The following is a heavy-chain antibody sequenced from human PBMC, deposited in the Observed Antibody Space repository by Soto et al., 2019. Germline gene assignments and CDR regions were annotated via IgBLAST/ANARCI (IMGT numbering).Heavy chain of an antibody. CDR2: ISVYNGNT. CDR3: ASGWFGEFVYYFDY. Sequence: QVQLVQSGAEVKKPGASVKVSCKASGYTFTSYGISWVRQAPGQGLEWMGWISVYNGNTNYAQKLQARVTMTTDTATSTAYMELRSLRSDDTAVYYCASGWFGEFVYYFDYWGQGTLVTVSS. CDR1: GYTFTSYG. J-gene: IGHJ4*02. D-gene: IGHD3-10*01. V-gene: IGHV1-18*01.